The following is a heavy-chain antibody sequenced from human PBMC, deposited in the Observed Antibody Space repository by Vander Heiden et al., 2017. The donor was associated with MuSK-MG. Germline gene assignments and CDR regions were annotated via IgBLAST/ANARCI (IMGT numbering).Heavy chain of an antibody. CDR2: IWYDGSNK. Sequence: QVQRVESGGGVVQPGRCLRLSCAASGSPFSSYGMDWVRQATGKGLEWVAVIWYDGSNKYDADSVKGRVTISRDNSKNTLYLHMNSLRAEDTAVYYCSRGYGWFDPWGQGTLVTVSS. J-gene: IGHJ5*01. CDR1: GSPFSSYG. CDR3: SRGYGWFDP. D-gene: IGHD5-18*01. V-gene: IGHV3-33*01.